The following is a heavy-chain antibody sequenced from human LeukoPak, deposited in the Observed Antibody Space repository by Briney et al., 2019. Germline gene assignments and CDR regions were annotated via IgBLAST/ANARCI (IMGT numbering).Heavy chain of an antibody. J-gene: IGHJ6*02. CDR2: IIPIFGTA. V-gene: IGHV1-69*13. CDR3: ARDPGPSGSYYV. CDR1: GGTFSSYA. D-gene: IGHD1-26*01. Sequence: EASVKVSCTASGGTFSSYAISWVRQAPGQGLEWMGGIIPIFGTANYAQRFQGRVTITADESTSTAYMELSSLRSEDTAVYYCARDPGPSGSYYVWGQGTTVTVSS.